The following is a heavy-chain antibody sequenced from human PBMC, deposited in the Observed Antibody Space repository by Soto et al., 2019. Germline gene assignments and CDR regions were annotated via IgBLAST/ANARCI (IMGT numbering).Heavy chain of an antibody. CDR1: GASISSYY. J-gene: IGHJ4*02. CDR3: ARIGWVDRSYYFDY. D-gene: IGHD2-21*01. CDR2: VYYSGST. V-gene: IGHV4-59*01. Sequence: PSETLSLTCTVSGASISSYYWGWARQPPGKGLEWIGYVYYSGSTNYTPSLKSRVTISVDTSKKQFSLKLNSVTAADTAVYYCARIGWVDRSYYFDYWGQGNLVTVSS.